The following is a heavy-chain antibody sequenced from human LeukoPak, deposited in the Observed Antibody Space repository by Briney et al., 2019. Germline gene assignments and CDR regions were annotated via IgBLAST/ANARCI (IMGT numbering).Heavy chain of an antibody. J-gene: IGHJ4*02. CDR2: IIPIFGTA. Sequence: SVTVSCTASGGTFSSYAISWVRQAPGQGLEWMGGIIPIFGTANYAQKFQGRVTITADESTSTAYMELSSLRSEDTAVYYCARDLFIATSGEGPGYWGQGTLVTVSS. CDR3: ARDLFIATSGEGPGY. V-gene: IGHV1-69*13. D-gene: IGHD6-13*01. CDR1: GGTFSSYA.